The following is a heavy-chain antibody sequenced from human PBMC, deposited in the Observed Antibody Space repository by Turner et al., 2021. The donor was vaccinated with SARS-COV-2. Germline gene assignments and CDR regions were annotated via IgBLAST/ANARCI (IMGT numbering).Heavy chain of an antibody. CDR3: ARSPTAPGYYYDSSGYYTPYYFDY. Sequence: EVQLVESGGGLVKPGGSLRLSCAASGFTFSSYSMNWVRQAPGKGLEGVSSMSSSSSYIYYAESVKGRFTISRDNAKNSLYLQMNSLRAEDTAVYYCARSPTAPGYYYDSSGYYTPYYFDYWGQGTLVTVSS. CDR1: GFTFSSYS. V-gene: IGHV3-21*01. D-gene: IGHD3-22*01. J-gene: IGHJ4*02. CDR2: MSSSSSYI.